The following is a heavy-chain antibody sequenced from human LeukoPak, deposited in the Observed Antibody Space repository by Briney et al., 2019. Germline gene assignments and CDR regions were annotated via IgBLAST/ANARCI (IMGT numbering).Heavy chain of an antibody. D-gene: IGHD3-10*01. CDR1: GGSFSTLY. CDR2: INHNGNT. V-gene: IGHV4-34*01. J-gene: IGHJ4*02. Sequence: KPSETLSLTCGVSGGSFSTLYWNWIRQHPGKGLEWIGEINHNGNTNYNPSLKGRVTLSVDKSKNQFSLKLRSVTAADTALYYCATVAIRAEFHFDHWGQGLLVTVSS. CDR3: ATVAIRAEFHFDH.